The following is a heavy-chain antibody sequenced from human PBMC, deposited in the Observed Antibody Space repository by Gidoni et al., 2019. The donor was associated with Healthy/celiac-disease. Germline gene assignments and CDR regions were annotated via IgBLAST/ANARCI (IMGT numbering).Heavy chain of an antibody. V-gene: IGHV3-9*01. CDR1: GFTFDDYA. CDR2: ISWNSGSI. CDR3: AKDLCPSGSYCRSFDY. D-gene: IGHD1-26*01. Sequence: EVQLVESGGGLVQPGRSLRLSCAASGFTFDDYAMHWVRQAPGKGLEWVSGISWNSGSIGYADSVKGRFTISRDNAKNSLYLQMNSLRAEDTALYYCAKDLCPSGSYCRSFDYWGQGTLVTVSS. J-gene: IGHJ4*02.